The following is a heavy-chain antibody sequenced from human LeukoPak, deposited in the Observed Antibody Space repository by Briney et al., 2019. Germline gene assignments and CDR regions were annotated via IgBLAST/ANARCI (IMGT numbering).Heavy chain of an antibody. V-gene: IGHV4-34*01. CDR1: GGSFSGYY. CDR2: INHSGST. CDR3: ARHERLRYFDWLLGGRDY. J-gene: IGHJ4*02. Sequence: SETLSLTCAVYGGSFSGYYWSWIRQPPGKGLEWIGEINHSGSTNYNPSLKSRVTISVDTSKNQFSLKLSSVTAADTAVYYCARHERLRYFDWLLGGRDYWGQGTLVTVSS. D-gene: IGHD3-9*01.